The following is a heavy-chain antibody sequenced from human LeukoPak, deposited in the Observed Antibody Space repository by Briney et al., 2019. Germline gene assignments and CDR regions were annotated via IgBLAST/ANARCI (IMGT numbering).Heavy chain of an antibody. J-gene: IGHJ4*02. CDR2: ISGYNGNT. CDR1: GYSFTSYD. Sequence: ASVMVSCKASGYSFTSYDLTWVRQVPGQGLERMGWISGYNGNTNYAQKFQGRVSMTTDTPASTVYMELRSLTSDDTAVYYCARGGLRTYLDYWGQGTLVTVSS. D-gene: IGHD2-21*01. CDR3: ARGGLRTYLDY. V-gene: IGHV1-18*01.